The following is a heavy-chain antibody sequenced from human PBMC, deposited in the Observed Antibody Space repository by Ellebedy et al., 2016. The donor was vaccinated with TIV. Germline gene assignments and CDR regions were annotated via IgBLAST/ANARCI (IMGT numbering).Heavy chain of an antibody. CDR1: GFTFSSYS. D-gene: IGHD3-3*01. J-gene: IGHJ6*03. Sequence: GGSLRLXXAASGFTFSSYSMNWVRQAPGKGLEWVSSISSSSSYIYYADSVKGRFTISRDNAKNSLYLQMNSLRAEDTAVYYCARDDFWSGLNMDVWGKGTTVTVSS. V-gene: IGHV3-21*01. CDR3: ARDDFWSGLNMDV. CDR2: ISSSSSYI.